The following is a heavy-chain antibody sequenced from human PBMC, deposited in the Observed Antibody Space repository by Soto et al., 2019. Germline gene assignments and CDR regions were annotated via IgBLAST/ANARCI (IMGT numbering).Heavy chain of an antibody. CDR1: GFTFSTYG. D-gene: IGHD1-1*01. CDR2: ISYDGNEK. J-gene: IGHJ4*02. V-gene: IGHV3-30*18. Sequence: QVQLVESGGGVVQPGRSLRLSCAASGFTFSTYGMHWGRPAPGKGLEWVAVISYDGNEKHYADSVKGRFTISISNSNDTASLQTHRLSAESTAVYYSAKEGALLCWNYGDYWGQGTLVTVSS. CDR3: AKEGALLCWNYGDY.